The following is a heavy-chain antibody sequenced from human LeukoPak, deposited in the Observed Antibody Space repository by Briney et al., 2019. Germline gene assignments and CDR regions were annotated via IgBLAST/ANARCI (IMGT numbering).Heavy chain of an antibody. Sequence: GGSLRLSCAASGFTFSSYSMKCVRQAPGKGLEWGSSITSSSSIYYADSVKGRFTISRDNAKNSLYLQMTSLRAEDTAVYYCARVPEYMDILIAYSTTPDYWGQGTLVTVSS. J-gene: IGHJ4*02. CDR1: GFTFSSYS. CDR2: ITSSSSI. V-gene: IGHV3-21*01. D-gene: IGHD3-9*01. CDR3: ARVPEYMDILIAYSTTPDY.